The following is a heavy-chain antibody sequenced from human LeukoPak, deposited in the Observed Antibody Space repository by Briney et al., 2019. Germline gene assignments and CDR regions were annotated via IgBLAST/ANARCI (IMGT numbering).Heavy chain of an antibody. D-gene: IGHD3-16*01. Sequence: GGSLRLSCAASGFTFSSYAMSWVRQAPGKGLEWVSAISGSGGSTYYADSVKGRFTISRDNSKNTLYLQMNSLRAKDTAVYYCAKGLGWGREYFDYWGQGTLVTVSS. CDR3: AKGLGWGREYFDY. CDR2: ISGSGGST. V-gene: IGHV3-23*01. J-gene: IGHJ4*02. CDR1: GFTFSSYA.